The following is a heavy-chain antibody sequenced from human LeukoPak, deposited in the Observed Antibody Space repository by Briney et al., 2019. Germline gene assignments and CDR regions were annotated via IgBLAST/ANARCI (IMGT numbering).Heavy chain of an antibody. CDR3: ARDLYGDYAFDY. J-gene: IGHJ4*02. V-gene: IGHV3-21*01. CDR1: GFTFSTYS. CDR2: ISSSSSYI. D-gene: IGHD4-17*01. Sequence: GGSLRLSCAASGFTFSTYSMNWVRQAPGKGLEWVSSISSSSSYIYYADSLKGRFTISRDSAKNSLYLQMNGLRAEDTAVYYCARDLYGDYAFDYWGQGTLVTVSS.